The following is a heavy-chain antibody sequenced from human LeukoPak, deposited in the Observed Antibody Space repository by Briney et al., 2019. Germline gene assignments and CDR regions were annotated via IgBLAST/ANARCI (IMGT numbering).Heavy chain of an antibody. J-gene: IGHJ4*02. Sequence: ASVKVSCKASGYTFTSYGISWVRQAPGQGLEWMGWISAYNGNTNYAQKLQGRVTMTTDTSTSTAYMELRSLRSDDTAVYYCARVRGKHPGGYEFDCWGQGTLVTVSS. D-gene: IGHD5-12*01. CDR2: ISAYNGNT. CDR3: ARVRGKHPGGYEFDC. V-gene: IGHV1-18*01. CDR1: GYTFTSYG.